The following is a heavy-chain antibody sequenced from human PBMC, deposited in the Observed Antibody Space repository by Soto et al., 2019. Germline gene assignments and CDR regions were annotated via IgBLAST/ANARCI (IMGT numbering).Heavy chain of an antibody. V-gene: IGHV5-51*01. CDR3: ARQSIAAAGLYYYYGMDV. CDR1: GYSFTSYW. D-gene: IGHD6-13*01. J-gene: IGHJ6*02. CDR2: IYPGDSDT. Sequence: EVQLVQSGAEVKKPGESLKISCKGSGYSFTSYWIGWVRQMPGKGLEWMGIIYPGDSDTRYSPSFQGQVTISADKSISTAYLQWSSLKASDTAMYYCARQSIAAAGLYYYYGMDVWGQGTTVTVSS.